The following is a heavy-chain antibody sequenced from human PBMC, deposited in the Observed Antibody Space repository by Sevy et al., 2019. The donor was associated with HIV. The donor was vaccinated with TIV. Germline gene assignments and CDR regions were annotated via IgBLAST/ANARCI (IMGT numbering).Heavy chain of an antibody. D-gene: IGHD3-22*01. Sequence: ASVKVSCKASGYTFTGYYMHWVRQAPGQGLEWMGWINPNSGGTNYAQKFQGRVTMTRDTSISTAYLELSRLRSDDTAVYYWARDRDYYDSSGYFFFWGQGTLVTVSS. V-gene: IGHV1-2*02. CDR1: GYTFTGYY. CDR2: INPNSGGT. CDR3: ARDRDYYDSSGYFFF. J-gene: IGHJ4*02.